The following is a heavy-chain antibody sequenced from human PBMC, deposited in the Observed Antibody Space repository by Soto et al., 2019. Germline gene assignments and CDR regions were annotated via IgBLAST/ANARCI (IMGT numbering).Heavy chain of an antibody. J-gene: IGHJ6*02. CDR3: ARVGSSTSCYDCYYYYGMDV. Sequence: SVKVSCKASGGTFSSYAISWVRQAPGQGLEWMGGIIPIFGTANYAQKFQGRVTITADKSTSTAYMELSSLRSEDTAVYYCARVGSSTSCYDCYYYYGMDVWGQGTTVTV. V-gene: IGHV1-69*06. CDR1: GGTFSSYA. D-gene: IGHD2-2*01. CDR2: IIPIFGTA.